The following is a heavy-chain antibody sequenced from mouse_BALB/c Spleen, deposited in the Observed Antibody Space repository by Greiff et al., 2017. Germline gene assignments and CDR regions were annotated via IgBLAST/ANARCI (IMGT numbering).Heavy chain of an antibody. V-gene: IGHV2-9*02. CDR2: IWAGGST. D-gene: IGHD1-1*01. Sequence: VQLQESGPGLVAPSQSLSITCTVSGFSLTSYGVHWVRQPPGKGLEWLGVIWAGGSTNYNSALMSRLSISKDNSKSQVFLKMNSLQTDDTAMYYCARDPNYYGSSYKAWFAYWGQGTLVTVSA. J-gene: IGHJ3*01. CDR3: ARDPNYYGSSYKAWFAY. CDR1: GFSLTSYG.